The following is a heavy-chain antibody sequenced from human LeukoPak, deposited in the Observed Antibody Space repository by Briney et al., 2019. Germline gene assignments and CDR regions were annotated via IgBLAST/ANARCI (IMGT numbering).Heavy chain of an antibody. CDR1: GFTFSSYS. CDR2: ISSSSSTI. V-gene: IGHV3-48*01. J-gene: IGHJ4*02. CDR3: ARDLEIAVAGTRDPTDY. D-gene: IGHD6-19*01. Sequence: GGSLRLSCAASGFTFSSYSMNWVRQAPGKGLEWVSYISSSSSTIYYADSVKGRFTISRDNAKNSLYLQMNSLRAEDTAVYYCARDLEIAVAGTRDPTDYWGQGTLVTVSS.